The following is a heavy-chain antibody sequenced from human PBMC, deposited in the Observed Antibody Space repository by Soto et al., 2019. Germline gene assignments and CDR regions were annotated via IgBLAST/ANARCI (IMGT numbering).Heavy chain of an antibody. D-gene: IGHD2-15*01. CDR1: GYTFTGYY. CDR3: AREGRYCSGGSCYDDDYWFDP. Sequence: ASVKVSCKASGYTFTGYYMHWVRQAPGRGLEWMGWINPNSGGTNYAQKFQGWVTMTRDTSISTAYMELSRLRSDDTAVYYCAREGRYCSGGSCYDDDYWFDPWGQGTLVTVSS. V-gene: IGHV1-2*04. J-gene: IGHJ5*02. CDR2: INPNSGGT.